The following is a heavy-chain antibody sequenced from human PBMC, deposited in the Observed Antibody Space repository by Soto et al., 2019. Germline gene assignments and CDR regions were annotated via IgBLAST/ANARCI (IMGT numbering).Heavy chain of an antibody. D-gene: IGHD5-18*01. J-gene: IGHJ4*02. CDR1: GYTFTSYD. V-gene: IGHV1-8*01. CDR3: ARAISSVDTAPTNY. CDR2: MNPNSGNT. Sequence: ASVKVSCKASGYTFTSYDINWVRQATGQGLEWMGWMNPNSGNTGYAQKFQGRVTMTRNTSISTAYMELSSLRSEDTAVYYCARAISSVDTAPTNYWGQGTLVTVSS.